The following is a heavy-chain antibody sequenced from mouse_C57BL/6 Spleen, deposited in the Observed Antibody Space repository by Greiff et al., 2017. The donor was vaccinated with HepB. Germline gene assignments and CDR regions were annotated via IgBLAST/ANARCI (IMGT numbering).Heavy chain of an antibody. V-gene: IGHV5-9-1*02. CDR2: ISSGGDYI. CDR1: GFTFSSYA. Sequence: VQLVESGEGLVKPGGSLKLSCAASGFTFSSYAMSWVRQTPEKRLEWVAYISSGGDYIYYADTVKGRFTISRDNARNTLYLQMSSRKSEDTAMYYCTRGGTAQATYAYWGQGTLVTVSA. J-gene: IGHJ3*01. D-gene: IGHD3-2*02. CDR3: TRGGTAQATYAY.